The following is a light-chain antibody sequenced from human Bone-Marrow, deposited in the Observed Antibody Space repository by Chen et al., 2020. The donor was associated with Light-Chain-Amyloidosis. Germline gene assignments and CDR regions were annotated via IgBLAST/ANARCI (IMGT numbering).Light chain of an antibody. V-gene: IGKV4-1*01. CDR2: WAS. CDR3: QQYYNPPLS. Sequence: DIVLTQSPGSLLVSLGETATIKCRSSQSLLYRSNNKKYLAWYQQKPGQPPRLLIYWASARESGVPDRFSGAGSGTDFTLTISSLQAEDVAIYYCQQYYNPPLSFGPGTKVNIK. J-gene: IGKJ3*01. CDR1: QSLLYRSNNKKY.